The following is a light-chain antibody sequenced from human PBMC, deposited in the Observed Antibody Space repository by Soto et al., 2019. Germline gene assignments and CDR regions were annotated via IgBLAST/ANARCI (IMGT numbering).Light chain of an antibody. V-gene: IGLV2-14*01. Sequence: QSALTQPASVSGSPGQSITISCTGTSSDVGGYNYVSWYQQHPGKAPKRMIYDVSNRPSGVSNRFSGSKSGNTASLTISGLQAEDEADYYCRSYKSSSTLYVFGTGTKLTVL. CDR3: RSYKSSSTLYV. J-gene: IGLJ1*01. CDR1: SSDVGGYNY. CDR2: DVS.